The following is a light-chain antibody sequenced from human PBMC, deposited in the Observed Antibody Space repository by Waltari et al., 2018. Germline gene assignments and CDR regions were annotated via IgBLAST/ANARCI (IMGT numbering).Light chain of an antibody. V-gene: IGKV4-1*01. CDR1: HSVSYTPNNKSY. J-gene: IGKJ4*01. CDR3: QQYYDTPPT. CDR2: WAS. Sequence: DIVLTQSPDSLSVSLGARAAINCRSRHSVSYTPNNKSYLAWYQQRTGQPPRLLTYWASTRESGVPDRFSGSGSGTDFTLTISSLQSEDVAVYYCQQYYDTPPTFGGGTKVEIK.